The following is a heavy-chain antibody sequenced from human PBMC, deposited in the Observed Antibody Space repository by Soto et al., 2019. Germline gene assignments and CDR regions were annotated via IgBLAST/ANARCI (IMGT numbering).Heavy chain of an antibody. CDR1: GGSISSYY. J-gene: IGHJ6*02. D-gene: IGHD3-9*01. V-gene: IGHV4-59*01. CDR3: ARGGEDYDILTGYYRGYYYYYGMDV. Sequence: QVQLQESGPGLVKPSETLSLTCTVSGGSISSYYWSWIRQPPGKGLEWIGYIYYSGSTNYNPSLKSRVTISVDTSKNQFSLKLSSVTAADTAVYYCARGGEDYDILTGYYRGYYYYYGMDVWGQGTTVTVSS. CDR2: IYYSGST.